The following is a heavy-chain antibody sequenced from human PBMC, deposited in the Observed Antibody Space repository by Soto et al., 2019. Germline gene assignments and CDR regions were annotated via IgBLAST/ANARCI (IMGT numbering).Heavy chain of an antibody. CDR2: IYYDGRT. D-gene: IGHD2-8*01. Sequence: SEPLSLTSPVSGISFSSTSPYWVWIRQPPGKGLEWVGSIYYDGRTYYNASLKSRVTISVDTSKNQFSLKVNSVTVADTAVYYCARRSHTNWPAYWGHGTQVTVS. CDR1: GISFSSTSPY. CDR3: ARRSHTNWPAY. V-gene: IGHV4-39*01. J-gene: IGHJ4*01.